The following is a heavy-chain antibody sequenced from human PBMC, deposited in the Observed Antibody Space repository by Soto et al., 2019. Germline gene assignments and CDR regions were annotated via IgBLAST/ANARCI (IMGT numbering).Heavy chain of an antibody. J-gene: IGHJ5*02. V-gene: IGHV4-34*01. CDR1: GGSFSGYY. CDR2: INHSGST. CDR3: ARGRNLYNWFDP. Sequence: SETLSLTCAVYGGSFSGYYWSWIRQPPGKGLEWIGEINHSGSTNYNPSLKSRVTISVDTSKNQFSLKLSSVTAADTAVYYCARGRNLYNWFDPWGQGTLVTV.